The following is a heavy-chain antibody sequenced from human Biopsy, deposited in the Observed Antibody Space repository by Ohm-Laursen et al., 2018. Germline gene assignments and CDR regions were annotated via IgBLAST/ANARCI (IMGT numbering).Heavy chain of an antibody. CDR2: IYPEDSDT. Sequence: ESLRISCKGSRDSFLNYWIGWVRQMPGKGLEYMGIIYPEDSDTRYSPSFQGQVIISVDMSISTAYLQWSSLKASDSGMYYWVRPGSPRHCSGGYCATGWFDSWGQGTLVTVSS. CDR1: RDSFLNYW. D-gene: IGHD2-15*01. V-gene: IGHV5-51*01. J-gene: IGHJ5*01. CDR3: VRPGSPRHCSGGYCATGWFDS.